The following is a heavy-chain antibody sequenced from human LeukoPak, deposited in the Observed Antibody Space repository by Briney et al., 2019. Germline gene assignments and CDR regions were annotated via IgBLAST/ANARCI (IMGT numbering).Heavy chain of an antibody. Sequence: SETLSLTCAVYGGSFSGYYWSWIRQPPGKGLEWIGEINHSGSTNYNPSLKSRVTISVDTSKNQFSLKLSSVTAADTAVYYCARVRRYCSSTSCYAHYYYYGMDVWGQGTTVTVS. CDR2: INHSGST. CDR3: ARVRRYCSSTSCYAHYYYYGMDV. J-gene: IGHJ6*02. CDR1: GGSFSGYY. D-gene: IGHD2-2*01. V-gene: IGHV4-34*01.